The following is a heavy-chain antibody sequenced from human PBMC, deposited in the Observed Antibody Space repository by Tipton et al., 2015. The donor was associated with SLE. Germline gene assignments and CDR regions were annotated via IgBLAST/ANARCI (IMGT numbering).Heavy chain of an antibody. CDR2: ISWGGWTI. Sequence: SLRLSCAASGFNFDDYGFYWVRQAPGKGLEWVSGISWGGWTIGYADSVKGRFTISRDNAKKSLYLQMDSLKPDDTAFYYCAREGHFHPYNWFDPWGQGTLVTVSS. CDR3: AREGHFHPYNWFDP. V-gene: IGHV3-9*01. J-gene: IGHJ5*02. CDR1: GFNFDDYG.